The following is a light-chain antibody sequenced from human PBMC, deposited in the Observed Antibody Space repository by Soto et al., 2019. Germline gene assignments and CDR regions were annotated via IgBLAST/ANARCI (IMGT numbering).Light chain of an antibody. J-gene: IGKJ2*01. V-gene: IGKV3-20*01. CDR1: QSVRSNH. CDR2: DAS. CDR3: QQYGSSPRT. Sequence: EIVLTQSPGTLSLSPGERATLSCRASQSVRSNHLAWYQQKPGQAPRLLIYDASSRATGIPDRFSGSGSGTDFPLTISRLAPEDFAVYYCQQYGSSPRTFGRGTKLEI.